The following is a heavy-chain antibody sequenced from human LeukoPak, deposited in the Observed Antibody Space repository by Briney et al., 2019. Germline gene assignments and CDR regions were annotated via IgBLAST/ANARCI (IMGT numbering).Heavy chain of an antibody. Sequence: RASVKVSCKASGYTFNTFDITWVRQAPGQGLEWMGWITTHISKTNYAEKFQGRITMTTDTSTATAYMELKSLRSDDTAIYYCARDMERQLGWDLPLPPGLWGQGTLVIVSS. CDR1: GYTFNTFD. D-gene: IGHD1-26*01. J-gene: IGHJ4*02. CDR3: ARDMERQLGWDLPLPPGL. V-gene: IGHV1-18*01. CDR2: ITTHISKT.